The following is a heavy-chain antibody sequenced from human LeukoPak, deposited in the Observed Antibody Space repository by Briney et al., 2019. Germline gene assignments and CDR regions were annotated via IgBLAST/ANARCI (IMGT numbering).Heavy chain of an antibody. V-gene: IGHV3-30-3*01. J-gene: IGHJ4*02. CDR2: FSSDGINK. CDR3: ARGWCGYFDWLCGDY. CDR1: RFSFSDYA. D-gene: IGHD3-9*01. Sequence: PGRSLRLSCAASRFSFSDYAMHWFRQAPGKGLEWVAVFSSDGINKYYADSVEGRFTVSRDNSINTVYLQMNSLRAEDTAVYYCARGWCGYFDWLCGDYWGQGTLVTVSS.